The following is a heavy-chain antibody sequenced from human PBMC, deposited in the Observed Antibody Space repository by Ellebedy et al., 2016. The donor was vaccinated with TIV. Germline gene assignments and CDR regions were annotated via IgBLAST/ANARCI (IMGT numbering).Heavy chain of an antibody. D-gene: IGHD2-2*01. CDR2: IIPIFGTA. J-gene: IGHJ6*02. Sequence: AASVKVSCKASGYTFAGYYMHWVRQAPGQGLEWMGGIIPIFGTANYAQKFQGRVTITADESTSTAYMELSSLRSEDTAVYYCARGPAAKWRSYGMDVWGQGTTVTVSS. CDR1: GYTFAGYY. CDR3: ARGPAAKWRSYGMDV. V-gene: IGHV1-69*13.